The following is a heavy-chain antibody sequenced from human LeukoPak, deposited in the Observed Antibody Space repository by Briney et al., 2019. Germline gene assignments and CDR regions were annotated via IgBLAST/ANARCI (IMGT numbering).Heavy chain of an antibody. J-gene: IGHJ4*02. D-gene: IGHD3-10*01. Sequence: SEILSLTCTVSGGSISSYYWSWIRQPAGKGLEWIGRIYTSGSTNYNPSLKSRVTMSVDTSKNQFSLRLSSVTASDTAVYYCARQYGSGSYYPPFDYWGQGTLVTVSS. CDR1: GGSISSYY. CDR3: ARQYGSGSYYPPFDY. CDR2: IYTSGST. V-gene: IGHV4-4*07.